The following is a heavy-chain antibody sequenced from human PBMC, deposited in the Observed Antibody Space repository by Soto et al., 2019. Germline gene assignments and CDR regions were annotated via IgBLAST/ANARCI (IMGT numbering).Heavy chain of an antibody. CDR3: ARSRIVVVDFDY. CDR2: INAGNGNT. J-gene: IGHJ4*02. CDR1: GHTFTSYA. D-gene: IGHD3-22*01. V-gene: IGHV1-3*01. Sequence: ASVKVSCKASGHTFTSYAMHWVRQAPGQRLEWMGWINAGNGNTKYSQKFQGRVTITRDTSASTAYMELSSLRSEDTAVYYCARSRIVVVDFDYWGQGTLVTVSS.